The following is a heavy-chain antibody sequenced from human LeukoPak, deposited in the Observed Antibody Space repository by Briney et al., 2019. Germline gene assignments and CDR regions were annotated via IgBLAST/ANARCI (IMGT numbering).Heavy chain of an antibody. D-gene: IGHD3-16*01. J-gene: IGHJ6*03. CDR2: INPNSGGT. Sequence: ASVKVSCKASGYTFTGYYMHWVRQAPGQGLEWMGWINPNSGGTNYAQKFQGRVTMTRDTSISTAYMALSRLRSDDTAVYYCARDPGGTYYYYYYMDVWGKGTTVTVSS. V-gene: IGHV1-2*02. CDR3: ARDPGGTYYYYYYMDV. CDR1: GYTFTGYY.